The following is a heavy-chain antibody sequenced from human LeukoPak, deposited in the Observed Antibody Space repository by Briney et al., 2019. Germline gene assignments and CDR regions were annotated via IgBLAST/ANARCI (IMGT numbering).Heavy chain of an antibody. J-gene: IGHJ5*02. D-gene: IGHD6-13*01. CDR2: IYWKDDK. CDR3: GRESGYSSSWYGDWFDP. V-gene: IGHV2-5*01. Sequence: SGPPAVKPTQTLTLTCTFSRFSLSTIRVGVGWILQPPGRALDSLALIYWKDDKRCSPSLKSRLTIPKYLYINQVALTITNMDPVDTATYYCGRESGYSSSWYGDWFDPWGQGTVASVSS. CDR1: RFSLSTIRVG.